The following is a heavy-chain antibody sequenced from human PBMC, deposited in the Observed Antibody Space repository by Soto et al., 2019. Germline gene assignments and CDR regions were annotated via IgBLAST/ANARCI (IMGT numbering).Heavy chain of an antibody. D-gene: IGHD2-8*01. J-gene: IGHJ6*02. Sequence: QVQLVESGVGVVQPGRSLRLSCAASGFTFSSYGMHWVRQAPGKGLEWVAGIWYDGSNKYYADSVKGRFTISRDNSKNTLYLQMNSLRAEDTAVYYCARARSGCTNGVCPRDYYYYGMDVWGQGTTVTVSS. CDR3: ARARSGCTNGVCPRDYYYYGMDV. V-gene: IGHV3-33*01. CDR1: GFTFSSYG. CDR2: IWYDGSNK.